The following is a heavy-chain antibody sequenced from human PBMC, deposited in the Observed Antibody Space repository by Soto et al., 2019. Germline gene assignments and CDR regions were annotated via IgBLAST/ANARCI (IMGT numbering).Heavy chain of an antibody. J-gene: IGHJ4*02. CDR3: ARDRAGTMRRSSFDY. CDR1: GGTFSSYA. CDR2: IIPIFGTA. V-gene: IGHV1-69*13. Sequence: ASVKVSCKASGGTFSSYAISWVRQAPGQGLEWMGGIIPIFGTANYAQKFQGRVTITADESTSTAYMELSSLRSEDTAVYYCARDRAGTMRRSSFDYWGQGTLVTVSS. D-gene: IGHD1-7*01.